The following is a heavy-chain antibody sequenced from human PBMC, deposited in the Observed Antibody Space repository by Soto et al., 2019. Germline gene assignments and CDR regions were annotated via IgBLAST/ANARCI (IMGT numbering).Heavy chain of an antibody. J-gene: IGHJ6*04. D-gene: IGHD3-10*01. V-gene: IGHV3-74*01. CDR2: IDNAGTDS. CDR3: ARGWFGPEV. CDR1: GFTLSGRS. Sequence: EVQLVESGGGLVQPGGSLRLSCAASGFTLSGRSMHWVRQAPGKGLVWVSGIDNAGTDSTYADSVKGRFTSSRDNAKNMLYLQMNSQRVEDTTVYYCARGWFGPEVWGKGTTVTVSS.